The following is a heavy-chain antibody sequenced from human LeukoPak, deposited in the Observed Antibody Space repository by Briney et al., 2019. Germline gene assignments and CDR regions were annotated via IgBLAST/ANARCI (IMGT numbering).Heavy chain of an antibody. Sequence: SGTLSLTCAVSGGSISSSNWWSWVRQPPGKGLEWIGEIYHSGSTNYNPSLKSRVTISVDRSKNQFYLKLRSETAADTAVYYCARGASGYDAFDIWGQGTMVTVSS. CDR2: IYHSGST. CDR1: GGSISSSNW. V-gene: IGHV4-4*02. CDR3: ARGASGYDAFDI. J-gene: IGHJ3*02. D-gene: IGHD5-12*01.